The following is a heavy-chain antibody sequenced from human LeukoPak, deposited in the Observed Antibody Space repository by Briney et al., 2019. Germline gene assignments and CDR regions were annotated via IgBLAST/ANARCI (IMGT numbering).Heavy chain of an antibody. D-gene: IGHD1-1*01. CDR1: GGSLSNSY. CDR3: ARDIWNGGRWFDP. Sequence: SETLSLTCTVSGGSLSNSYWSWIRQPAGEGLEWIGRVYTRGNTDYNPSLKSRVTMSIDTSKNQFSLKLSSATAADTAVYYCARDIWNGGRWFDPWGQGTLVIVSS. V-gene: IGHV4-4*07. CDR2: VYTRGNT. J-gene: IGHJ5*02.